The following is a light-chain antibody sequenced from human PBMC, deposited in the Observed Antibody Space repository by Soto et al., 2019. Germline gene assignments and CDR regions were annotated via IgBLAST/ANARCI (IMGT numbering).Light chain of an antibody. CDR2: AAS. J-gene: IGKJ1*01. CDR1: QGISNY. V-gene: IGKV1-27*01. Sequence: DIQMTQSPSSLSASVGDRVTITSRASQGISNYLAWYQQKPGQVPKILIYAASTLQSGVPSRFSGSGSGTDFTLTISRLQPEDVATYYCQKYNSAPWTFGQGTKVDIK. CDR3: QKYNSAPWT.